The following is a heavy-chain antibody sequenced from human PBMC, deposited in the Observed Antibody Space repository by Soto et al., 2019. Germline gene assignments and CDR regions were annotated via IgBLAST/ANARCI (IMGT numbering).Heavy chain of an antibody. CDR1: GGSIRDYF. CDR2: ISSSGTI. Sequence: SETLSLTCSVSGGSIRDYFWTWIRQPPGRGLEWIGYISSSGTISYNSSLKSRVTISLDTSRNHFSLKLSSVTAADTAVYFCERHRKMLLTGKYYYYGMDLWGQGTTVTVSS. V-gene: IGHV4-59*01. D-gene: IGHD2-15*01. CDR3: ERHRKMLLTGKYYYYGMDL. J-gene: IGHJ6*02.